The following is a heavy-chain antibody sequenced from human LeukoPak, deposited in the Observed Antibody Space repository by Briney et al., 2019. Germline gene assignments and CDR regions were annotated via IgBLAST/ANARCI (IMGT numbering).Heavy chain of an antibody. V-gene: IGHV4-4*07. J-gene: IGHJ4*02. D-gene: IGHD3-22*01. CDR1: GGPISSYY. Sequence: TSETLSLTCTVSGGPISSYYWSWIRQPAGKGPEWIGRIYTSGSTNYNPSLKSRVTMSVDTSKNQFSLKLSSVTAADTAVYYCARRSYYYDSEDWGQGTLVTVSS. CDR2: IYTSGST. CDR3: ARRSYYYDSED.